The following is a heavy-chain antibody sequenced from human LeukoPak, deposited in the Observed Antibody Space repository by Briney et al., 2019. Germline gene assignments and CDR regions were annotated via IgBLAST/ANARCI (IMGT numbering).Heavy chain of an antibody. CDR1: GGSISSYY. CDR3: ASVGNSDYY. J-gene: IGHJ4*02. CDR2: IYYSGST. D-gene: IGHD1-26*01. V-gene: IGHV4-59*08. Sequence: KPSETLSLTCTVSGGSISSYYWSWIRQPPGKGLEWIGYIYYSGSTNYNPSLKSRVTISVDTSKNQFSLKLSSVTAADTAVYYCASVGNSDYYWGQGTLVTVSS.